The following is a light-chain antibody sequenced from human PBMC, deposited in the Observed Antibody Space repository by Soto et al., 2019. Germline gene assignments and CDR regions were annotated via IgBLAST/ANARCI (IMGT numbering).Light chain of an antibody. V-gene: IGKV1-5*03. Sequence: DIQMTQSPSTLSASVEDRVTITCRASQSIGSWLAWYQQKPGKAPKLLIYKASSLESGVPSRFSGSGSGTEFTLTISSLQPDDFATYYCQQYNSSFGQGTKLEIK. J-gene: IGKJ2*01. CDR1: QSIGSW. CDR3: QQYNSS. CDR2: KAS.